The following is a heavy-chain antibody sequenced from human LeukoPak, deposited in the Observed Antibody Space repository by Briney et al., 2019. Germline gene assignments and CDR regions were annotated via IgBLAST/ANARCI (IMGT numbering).Heavy chain of an antibody. CDR2: INHSGST. CDR3: ARALGYCSGGSCRRWENDY. D-gene: IGHD2-15*01. V-gene: IGHV4-34*01. J-gene: IGHJ4*02. CDR1: GGSFSGYY. Sequence: SETLSLTCAVYGGSFSGYYWSWIRQPPGKGLEWIGEINHSGSTNYNPSLKSRVTISVDTSKNQFSLKLSSVTAADTAVYYCARALGYCSGGSCRRWENDYWGQGTLVTVSS.